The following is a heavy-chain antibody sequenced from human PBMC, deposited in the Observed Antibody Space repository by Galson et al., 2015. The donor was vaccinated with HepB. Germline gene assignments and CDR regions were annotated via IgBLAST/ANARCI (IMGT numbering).Heavy chain of an antibody. J-gene: IGHJ6*03. D-gene: IGHD5-24*01. CDR3: AKDRRGRTFLRSPNYYYYYMDV. CDR1: GFTFSSYG. V-gene: IGHV3-30*18. Sequence: SLRLSCAASGFTFSSYGMHWVRQAPGKGLEWVAVISYDGSNKYYADSVKGRFTISRDSSKNTLYLQMNSLRAEDTAVYYCAKDRRGRTFLRSPNYYYYYMDVWGKGTTVTVSS. CDR2: ISYDGSNK.